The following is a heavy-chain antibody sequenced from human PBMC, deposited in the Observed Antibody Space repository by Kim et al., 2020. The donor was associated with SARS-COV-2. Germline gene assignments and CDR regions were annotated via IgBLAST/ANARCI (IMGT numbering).Heavy chain of an antibody. CDR3: ARGYYYYDSSGYYGLDY. V-gene: IGHV3-72*01. CDR1: GFTFSDHY. CDR2: SRNKAKSYTT. Sequence: GGSLRLSCAASGFTFSDHYMDWVRQVPGKGLEWVGRSRNKAKSYTTDYAASVKGRFTISREDSKNSLYLQMNSLKTEDTAVYYCARGYYYYDSSGYYGLDYWGQGTLVTVSS. D-gene: IGHD3-22*01. J-gene: IGHJ4*02.